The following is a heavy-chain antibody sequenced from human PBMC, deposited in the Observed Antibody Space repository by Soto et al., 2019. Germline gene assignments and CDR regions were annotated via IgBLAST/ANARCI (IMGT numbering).Heavy chain of an antibody. V-gene: IGHV4-30-4*01. CDR3: ARGGYDFWSGYYMGDWFDT. CDR2: IYYSGST. CDR1: GGSISSGDYY. J-gene: IGHJ5*02. Sequence: PSETLSLTCTVSGGSISSGDYYWSWIRQPPGKGLEWIGYIYYSGSTYYNPSLKSRVTISVDTSKNQFSLKLSSVTAADTAVYYCARGGYDFWSGYYMGDWFDTWGQGTLVTVSS. D-gene: IGHD3-3*01.